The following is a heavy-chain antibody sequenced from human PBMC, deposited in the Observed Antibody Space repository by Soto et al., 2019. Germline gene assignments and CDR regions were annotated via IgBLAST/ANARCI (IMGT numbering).Heavy chain of an antibody. V-gene: IGHV5-10-1*01. CDR2: IDPSDSYT. J-gene: IGHJ6*02. CDR1: GYSFASYW. CDR3: ACHGDSSSSHYYYYGMDV. D-gene: IGHD6-6*01. Sequence: GESLKISCQGSGYSFASYWISWVRQMPGKGLEWMGRIDPSDSYTNYSPSFQGHVTISADKSISTAYLQWSSLKASDTAMYYCACHGDSSSSHYYYYGMDVWGQGTTVTVSS.